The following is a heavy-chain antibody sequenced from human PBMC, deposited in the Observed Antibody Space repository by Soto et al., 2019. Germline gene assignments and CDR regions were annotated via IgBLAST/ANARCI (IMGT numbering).Heavy chain of an antibody. CDR3: ARGYFDY. CDR1: GFTVSAHY. V-gene: IGHV3-66*01. CDR2: IYSGGTT. J-gene: IGHJ4*02. Sequence: GGSLRLSCAASGFTVSAHYMSWVRQAPGKGLEWVSVIYSGGTTSYADSVKGRFTISKDNSKNTLYLQMNNLRAEDTAVYYCARGYFDYWGQGTLVTVSS.